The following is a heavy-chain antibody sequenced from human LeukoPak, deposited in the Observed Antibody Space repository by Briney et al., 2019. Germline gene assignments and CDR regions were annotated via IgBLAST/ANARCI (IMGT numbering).Heavy chain of an antibody. CDR3: ASSYSSSRNNWFDP. CDR1: GFTFSSYN. V-gene: IGHV3-21*01. J-gene: IGHJ5*02. Sequence: SGGSLRLSCAASGFTFSSYNMKWVRQAPGKGLEWVSSISSSSSYIYYADSVKGRFTISRDNAKNSLYLQMNSLRAEDTAVYYCASSYSSSRNNWFDPWGQGTLVTVSS. CDR2: ISSSSSYI. D-gene: IGHD6-13*01.